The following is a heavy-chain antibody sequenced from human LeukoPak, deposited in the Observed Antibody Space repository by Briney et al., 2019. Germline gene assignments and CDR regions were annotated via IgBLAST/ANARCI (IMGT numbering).Heavy chain of an antibody. V-gene: IGHV3-48*04. CDR3: ARTREQVLLLPHPFDH. Sequence: QSGGSLRLSCTASGFTFSTYSMNWLRQAPGKGPEWLAYISSRTMFYADSVKGRFTISRDNTKNSLYLQMNGLSVEDTALYYCARTREQVLLLPHPFDHWGQGTLVTVSS. D-gene: IGHD1/OR15-1a*01. CDR1: GFTFSTYS. CDR2: ISSRTM. J-gene: IGHJ4*02.